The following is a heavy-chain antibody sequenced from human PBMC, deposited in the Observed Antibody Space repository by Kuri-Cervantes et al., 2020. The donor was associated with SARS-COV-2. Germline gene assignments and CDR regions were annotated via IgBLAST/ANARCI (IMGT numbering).Heavy chain of an antibody. CDR2: INHSGST. Sequence: ESLKISCAVYGGSFSGYYWSWIRQPPGKGLEWIGEINHSGSTNYNPSLKSRVTISVDTSKNQFSLKLSSVTAADTAVYYCARREMATMSFDYWGQGTLVTVSS. CDR1: GGSFSGYY. J-gene: IGHJ4*02. CDR3: ARREMATMSFDY. V-gene: IGHV4-34*01. D-gene: IGHD5-24*01.